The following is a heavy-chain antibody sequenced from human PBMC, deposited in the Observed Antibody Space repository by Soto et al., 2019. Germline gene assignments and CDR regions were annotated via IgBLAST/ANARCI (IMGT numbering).Heavy chain of an antibody. CDR1: GFTFSNAW. V-gene: IGHV3-15*01. CDR3: TTDRRLMTIFGVVLWFDGMDV. CDR2: IKSKTDGGTT. J-gene: IGHJ6*02. Sequence: EVQLVESGGGLVKPGGSLRLSCAASGFTFSNAWMSWVRQAPGKGLEWVGRIKSKTDGGTTDYAAPVKGRFTISRDDLKNTLYLQMNSLKTEDTAVYYCTTDRRLMTIFGVVLWFDGMDVWGQGTTVTVSS. D-gene: IGHD3-3*01.